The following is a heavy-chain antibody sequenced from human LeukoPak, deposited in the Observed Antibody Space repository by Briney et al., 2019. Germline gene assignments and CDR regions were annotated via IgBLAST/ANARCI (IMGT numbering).Heavy chain of an antibody. J-gene: IGHJ3*02. CDR1: GFTVSSNY. D-gene: IGHD3-9*01. CDR2: IYSGGST. Sequence: GGSLRLSCAASGFTVSSNYMSWVRQAPGKGLEWLSVIYSGGSTYYADSVKGRFTISRDNSKNTLYLQMNSLRAEDTAVYYCARGRVTWDAFDIWGQGTMVTVSS. CDR3: ARGRVTWDAFDI. V-gene: IGHV3-53*01.